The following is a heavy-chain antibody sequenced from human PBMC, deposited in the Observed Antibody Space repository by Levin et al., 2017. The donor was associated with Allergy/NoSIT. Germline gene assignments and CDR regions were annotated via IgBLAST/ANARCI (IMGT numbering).Heavy chain of an antibody. J-gene: IGHJ5*02. Sequence: GESLKISCKASGYTFTGYYMHWVRQAPGQGLEWMGWINPNSGGTNYAQKFQGRVTMTRDTSISTAYMELSRLRSDDTAVYYCARDVVVTGTTVTTLNWFDPWGQGTLVTVSS. V-gene: IGHV1-2*02. CDR3: ARDVVVTGTTVTTLNWFDP. CDR1: GYTFTGYY. D-gene: IGHD4-17*01. CDR2: INPNSGGT.